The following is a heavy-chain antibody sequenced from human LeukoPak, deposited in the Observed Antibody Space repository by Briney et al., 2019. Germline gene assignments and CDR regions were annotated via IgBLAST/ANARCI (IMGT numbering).Heavy chain of an antibody. Sequence: SETLSLTCAVYGGSFSGYYWSWIRQPPGKGLEWIGEINHSGSTNYNPSLKSRVTISVDTSKNQFSLKLSSVTAADTAVYYCARDRLTGMAVWGQGTTVTVSS. CDR2: INHSGST. J-gene: IGHJ6*02. CDR3: ARDRLTGMAV. V-gene: IGHV4-34*09. CDR1: GGSFSGYY. D-gene: IGHD3-16*01.